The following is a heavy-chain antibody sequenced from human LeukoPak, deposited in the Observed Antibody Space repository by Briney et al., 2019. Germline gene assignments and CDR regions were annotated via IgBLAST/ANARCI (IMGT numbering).Heavy chain of an antibody. V-gene: IGHV3-7*03. J-gene: IGHJ4*02. Sequence: GGSLRLSCEASGFTFGIYRMTWVRQAPGKGLEWVATINQGGSEKYYVDSVKGRFTISRDYTRNLLFLQMNSLRVEDTAVYYCARSFKVDYWGQGTLVIVSS. CDR1: GFTFGIYR. CDR3: ARSFKVDY. CDR2: INQGGSEK.